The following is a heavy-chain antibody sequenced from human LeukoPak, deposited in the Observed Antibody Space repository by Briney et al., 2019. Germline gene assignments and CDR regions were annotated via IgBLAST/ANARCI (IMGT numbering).Heavy chain of an antibody. Sequence: SVKVSCKVSGTTLIELSLHWVRQAPGQGLEWMGGIAPISGTPVYAQKFQDGVNITADTSTNTAYMEMSSLTSEDTAMYYCAREGEYYAESGNLIDAADVWGQGTMVIVSA. V-gene: IGHV1-69*06. CDR2: IAPISGTP. J-gene: IGHJ3*01. CDR1: GTTLIELS. D-gene: IGHD3-10*01. CDR3: AREGEYYAESGNLIDAADV.